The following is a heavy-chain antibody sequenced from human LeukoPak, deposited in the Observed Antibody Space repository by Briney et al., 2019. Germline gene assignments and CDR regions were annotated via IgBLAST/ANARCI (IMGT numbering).Heavy chain of an antibody. CDR2: IYYSGST. J-gene: IGHJ5*02. CDR3: ARDLRGGRFDP. CDR1: GGSISSSSYY. D-gene: IGHD3-10*01. Sequence: PSETLSLACTVSGGSISSSSYYWGWIRQPPGKGLEWSGSIYYSGSTYYNPSLKSRVTISVDTSKNQFSLKLSSVTAADTAVYYCARDLRGGRFDPWGQGTLVTVSS. V-gene: IGHV4-39*07.